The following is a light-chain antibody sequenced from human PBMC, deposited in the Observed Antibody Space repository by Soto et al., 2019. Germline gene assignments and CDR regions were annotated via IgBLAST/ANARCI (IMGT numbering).Light chain of an antibody. J-gene: IGLJ3*02. CDR1: NSDVGLYNF. CDR3: CSYAGYSTPWV. V-gene: IGLV2-23*01. Sequence: QSVLTQPASVSGSPGQSITISCTGTNSDVGLYNFVSWYQQHPGKAPKLMIYEGSNRPSGVSNRFSGSKSGNTASLTISGLQAEDEADYYCCSYAGYSTPWVFGGGTKLTVL. CDR2: EGS.